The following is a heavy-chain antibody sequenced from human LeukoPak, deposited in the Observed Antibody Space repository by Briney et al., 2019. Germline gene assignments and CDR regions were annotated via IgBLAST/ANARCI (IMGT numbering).Heavy chain of an antibody. V-gene: IGHV3-53*01. J-gene: IGHJ2*01. Sequence: GGSLRLSCAASGFTVSSNYMSWVRQAPGKGLGWVSVIYTDDRTYYTDSVKGRFTTSRDNSKNTLFLQMNSLRAEDTAVYYCARSRPGDGYSWYFDLWGRGTRVTVSS. CDR3: ARSRPGDGYSWYFDL. CDR2: IYTDDRT. D-gene: IGHD5-24*01. CDR1: GFTVSSNY.